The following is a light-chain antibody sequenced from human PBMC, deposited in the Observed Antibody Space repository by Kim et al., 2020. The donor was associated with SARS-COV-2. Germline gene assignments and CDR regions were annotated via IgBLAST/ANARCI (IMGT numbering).Light chain of an antibody. V-gene: IGKV3-15*01. J-gene: IGKJ4*01. CDR3: RQYNDWPLT. Sequence: PGERATLSCRASQSVSSDLAWYQQKPGQAPRLLIYDASTRATGFPARFSGSGYGTEFTLTINSLQSEDFAVYYCRQYNDWPLTFGGGTKVDIK. CDR1: QSVSSD. CDR2: DAS.